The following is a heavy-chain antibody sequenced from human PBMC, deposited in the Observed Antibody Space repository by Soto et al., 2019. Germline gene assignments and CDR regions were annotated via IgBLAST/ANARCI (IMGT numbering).Heavy chain of an antibody. CDR2: IYSGGST. V-gene: IGHV3-66*01. CDR3: ARDSVGAPLLLHLGELSLFYYFDY. CDR1: GFTVSSNY. D-gene: IGHD3-16*02. Sequence: EVQLVESGGGLVQPGGSLRLSCAASGFTVSSNYMSWVRQAPGKGLEWVSVIYSGGSTYYADAVKGRFTISRDNSKNTLYLQMNSLRAEDTAVYYCARDSVGAPLLLHLGELSLFYYFDYLGQGTLVTVS. J-gene: IGHJ4*02.